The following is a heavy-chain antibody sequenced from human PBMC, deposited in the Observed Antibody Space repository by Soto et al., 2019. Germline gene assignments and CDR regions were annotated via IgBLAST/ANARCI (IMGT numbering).Heavy chain of an antibody. V-gene: IGHV3-23*01. CDR2: ISGSGGSP. CDR3: AMAGSHYDFWSGYYLFDY. D-gene: IGHD3-3*01. CDR1: GFTFSSYS. J-gene: IGHJ4*02. Sequence: GWSLRLSCAASGFTFSSYSMSCVRQAPGKGLEVVSAISGSGGSPYYADSVKGRFTISRHNSKNTLYLQMNRLRAEDTAVYYCAMAGSHYDFWSGYYLFDYWGQGTLVTVSS.